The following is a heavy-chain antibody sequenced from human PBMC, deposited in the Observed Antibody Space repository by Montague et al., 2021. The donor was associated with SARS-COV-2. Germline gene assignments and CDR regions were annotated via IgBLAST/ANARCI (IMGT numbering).Heavy chain of an antibody. V-gene: IGHV4-39*02. CDR1: SGSIISSGYC. CDR2: IYYSGTT. J-gene: IGHJ4*02. Sequence: SETLSLTCSVSSGSIISSGYCWGWIHQPPGKELEWIGNIYYSGTTYYNPSLQSRGTISVDTSKNHLSLRLSSVTAADTAVYFCARGMIRGVTTPFVYWGQGSQVTVSS. D-gene: IGHD3-10*01. CDR3: ARGMIRGVTTPFVY.